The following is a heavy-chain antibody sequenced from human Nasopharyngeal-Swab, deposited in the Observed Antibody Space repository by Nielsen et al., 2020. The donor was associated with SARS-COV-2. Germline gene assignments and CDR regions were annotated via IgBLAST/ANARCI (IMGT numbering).Heavy chain of an antibody. J-gene: IGHJ6*02. CDR2: LSYDGGNK. V-gene: IGHV3-30*03. Sequence: GESLKISCAASGFIFTSFGMHWVRHAPGKGLECVSVLSYDGGNKNYADAVKGRFTISRDDSKNTVYLQMNSLGAEDTAVYYCARGDYDFWSMDVWGQGTTVTVSS. D-gene: IGHD3-3*01. CDR3: ARGDYDFWSMDV. CDR1: GFIFTSFG.